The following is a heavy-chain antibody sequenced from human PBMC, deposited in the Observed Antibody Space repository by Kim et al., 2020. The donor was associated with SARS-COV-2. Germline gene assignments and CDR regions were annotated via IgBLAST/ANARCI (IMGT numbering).Heavy chain of an antibody. CDR2: ISYDGSNK. CDR1: GFTFSSYA. CDR3: ARPGGDFDI. V-gene: IGHV3-30*04. Sequence: GGSLRLSCAASGFTFSSYAMHWVRQAPGKGLEWVAVISYDGSNKYYADSVKGRFTISRDNSKNTLYLQMNSLRAEDTAVYYCARPGGDFDIWGQGTMVTVSS. D-gene: IGHD3-16*01. J-gene: IGHJ3*02.